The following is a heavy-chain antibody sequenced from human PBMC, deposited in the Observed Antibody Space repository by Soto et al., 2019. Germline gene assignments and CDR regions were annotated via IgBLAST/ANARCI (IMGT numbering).Heavy chain of an antibody. V-gene: IGHV1-24*01. CDR1: GYTLTELS. D-gene: IGHD1-26*01. Sequence: QVQLVQSGAEVKKPGASVKVSCKVSGYTLTELSMHWVRQAPGKGLEWMGGFDPEDGETIYAQKFQGRVTMTEDTVPDTAYMDRSSLRSEDTAVYYCAMGPPLWSVYHIVGATYWGQGTLVTVSS. CDR2: FDPEDGET. CDR3: AMGPPLWSVYHIVGATY. J-gene: IGHJ4*02.